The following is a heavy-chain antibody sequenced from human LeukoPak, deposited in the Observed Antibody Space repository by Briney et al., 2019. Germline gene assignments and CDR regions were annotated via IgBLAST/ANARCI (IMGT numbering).Heavy chain of an antibody. CDR1: GLTLSSYW. Sequence: GGSLRLSCAASGLTLSSYWMSCVRQAPGKGLEWVANIKQDGSEKYYVDSVKGRFTISRDNAKNSLYLQMNTLRAENTAVYYCARDWARRFGELLFYFDYWGQGTLVTVSS. V-gene: IGHV3-7*01. CDR2: IKQDGSEK. CDR3: ARDWARRFGELLFYFDY. J-gene: IGHJ4*02. D-gene: IGHD3-10*01.